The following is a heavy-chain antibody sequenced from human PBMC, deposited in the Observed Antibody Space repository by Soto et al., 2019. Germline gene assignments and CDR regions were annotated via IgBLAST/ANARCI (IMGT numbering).Heavy chain of an antibody. J-gene: IGHJ6*04. CDR1: GYTFTAYY. D-gene: IGHD3-10*01. Sequence: QVQLVQSGAEVKEPGDSVRVSCEASGYTFTAYYIHWVRQAPGQGLEWMGWINPKFGDTTYAQDFQGRLTLTRDMSISTVYMDLRRLTSDDTAIYYCARNMDYYYGPGSGNGHGVWGKGTNVNVFS. CDR3: ARNMDYYYGPGSGNGHGV. CDR2: INPKFGDT. V-gene: IGHV1-2*02.